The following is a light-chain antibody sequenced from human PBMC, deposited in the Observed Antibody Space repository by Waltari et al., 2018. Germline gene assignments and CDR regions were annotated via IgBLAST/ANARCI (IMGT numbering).Light chain of an antibody. CDR2: CAS. CDR3: QQYSNWPLT. J-gene: IGKJ4*01. Sequence: ETVMTQSPGTLSVSPGGSVTLSCRASQSVSSELAWYQQKPGQPPRLLIYCASTGVTAIPARFSGSWSGTEFTLTISSLQPEDFAVYYCQQYSNWPLTFGGGTKVEVK. V-gene: IGKV3-15*01. CDR1: QSVSSE.